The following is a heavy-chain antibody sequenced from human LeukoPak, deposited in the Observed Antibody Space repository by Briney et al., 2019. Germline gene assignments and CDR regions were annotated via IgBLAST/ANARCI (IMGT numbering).Heavy chain of an antibody. CDR2: TTGRGATT. CDR3: ARSWYFDL. J-gene: IGHJ2*01. CDR1: GFTFSSYV. V-gene: IGHV3-23*01. Sequence: GGSLRLSCAASGFTFSSYVMTWVRQAPGKGLEWVTTTTGRGATTDYADSVKGRFTISRDNSKNTLSLQMNSLRAEDTAVYYCARSWYFDLWGRGTLVTVSS.